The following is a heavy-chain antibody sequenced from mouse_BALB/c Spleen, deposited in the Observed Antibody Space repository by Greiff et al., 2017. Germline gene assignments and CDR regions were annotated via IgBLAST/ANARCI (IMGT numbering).Heavy chain of an antibody. Sequence: QVQLKESGPGLVAPSQSLSITCTVSGFSLTGYGVNWVRQPPGKGLEWLGMIWGDGSTDYNSALKSRLSISKDNSKSQVFLKMNSLQTDDTARYYCARECNYYAMDYWGQGTSVTVSA. CDR1: GFSLTGYG. CDR2: IWGDGST. CDR3: ARECNYYAMDY. J-gene: IGHJ4*01. D-gene: IGHD2-1*01. V-gene: IGHV2-6-7*01.